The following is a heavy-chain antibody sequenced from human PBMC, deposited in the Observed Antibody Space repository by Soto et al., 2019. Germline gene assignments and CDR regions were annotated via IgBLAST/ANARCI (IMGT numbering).Heavy chain of an antibody. CDR1: GDSIRSGNHY. Sequence: SETLSLTCTVSGDSIRSGNHYWSWIRQSPGKGLQWIGYIYDSGSSYYNPSLKSRVTMSVDTSKNQFSLKLSSVTAADTAVYYCAREKGYISGPKNFDYWGQGTLVTVSS. J-gene: IGHJ4*02. V-gene: IGHV4-30-4*01. CDR2: IYDSGSS. D-gene: IGHD5-12*01. CDR3: AREKGYISGPKNFDY.